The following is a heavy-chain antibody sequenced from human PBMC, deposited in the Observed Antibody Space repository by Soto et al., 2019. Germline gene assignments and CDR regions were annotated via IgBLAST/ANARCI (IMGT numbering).Heavy chain of an antibody. CDR3: ARDGRVQPGFRYYYGMDV. Sequence: GGSLRLSCEASGFTFSRVSMNWVRQVPGKGLEWVSSISSSSSYIYYADSVKGRFTISRDNAKNSLYLQMNSLRAEDTAVYYCARDGRVQPGFRYYYGMDVWGQGTTVTVSS. D-gene: IGHD6-6*01. J-gene: IGHJ6*02. V-gene: IGHV3-21*01. CDR2: ISSSSSYI. CDR1: GFTFSRVS.